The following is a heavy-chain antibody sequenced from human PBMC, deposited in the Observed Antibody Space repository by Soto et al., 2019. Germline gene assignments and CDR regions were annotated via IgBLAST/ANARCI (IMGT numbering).Heavy chain of an antibody. J-gene: IGHJ4*02. V-gene: IGHV3-74*01. Sequence: WGSLRLSCAASDFICSNYLMHWVRQAPGKGLVWVSRINGDGSSTNYADSVKGRFTISRDNAKNTLYLQMNGLRAEDTAVYYCGRGSTVVPGNAFYWGLGTLVTVSS. D-gene: IGHD2-2*01. CDR1: DFICSNYL. CDR2: INGDGSST. CDR3: GRGSTVVPGNAFY.